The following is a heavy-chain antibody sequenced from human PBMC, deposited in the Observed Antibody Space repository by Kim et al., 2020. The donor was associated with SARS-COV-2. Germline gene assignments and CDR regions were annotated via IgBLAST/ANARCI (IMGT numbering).Heavy chain of an antibody. CDR1: GGSISSGGYY. CDR3: ARVSDTAMVGYYFDY. V-gene: IGHV4-31*03. Sequence: SETLSLTCTVSGGSISSGGYYWSWIRQHPGKGLEWIGYIYYSGSTYYNPSLKSRVTISVDTSKNQFSLKLSSVTAADTAVYYCARVSDTAMVGYYFDYWGQGTLVTVSS. D-gene: IGHD5-18*01. CDR2: IYYSGST. J-gene: IGHJ4*02.